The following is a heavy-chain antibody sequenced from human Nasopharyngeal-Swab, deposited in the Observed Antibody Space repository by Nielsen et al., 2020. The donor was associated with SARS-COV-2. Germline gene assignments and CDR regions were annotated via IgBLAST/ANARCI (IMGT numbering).Heavy chain of an antibody. Sequence: GGSLRLSCAASGFTFSSYAMSWVRQAPGKGLEWVSAISGGGGSTYYADSVKGRFTISRDNSKNTLYLQMNSLRAEDTAVYYCVVVTATPGFDYWGQGTLVTVSS. CDR1: GFTFSSYA. D-gene: IGHD2-21*02. V-gene: IGHV3-23*01. J-gene: IGHJ4*02. CDR2: ISGGGGST. CDR3: VVVTATPGFDY.